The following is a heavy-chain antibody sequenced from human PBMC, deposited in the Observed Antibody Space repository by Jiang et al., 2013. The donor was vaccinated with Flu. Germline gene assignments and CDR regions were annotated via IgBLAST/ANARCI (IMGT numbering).Heavy chain of an antibody. CDR2: VNSGIGNP. CDR3: VRGLRDYGGRLYYLDY. Sequence: EVKKPGASVKVSCKTSGYSFTDYAINWVRQAPGQRLEWMAWVNSGIGNPYYSQKFQGRLTLSTDTSANTAYMELSGLRSEDSAVYFCVRGLRDYGGRLYYLDYWGQGTLVTVSS. D-gene: IGHD4-23*01. V-gene: IGHV1-3*01. CDR1: GYSFTDYA. J-gene: IGHJ4*02.